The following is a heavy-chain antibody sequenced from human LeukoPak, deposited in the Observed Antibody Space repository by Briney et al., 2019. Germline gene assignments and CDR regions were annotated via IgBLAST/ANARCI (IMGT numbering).Heavy chain of an antibody. Sequence: SQTLSLTCALSGDSVSSINAAWNWLRQSASRGLEWLGRTYYRSKWYNHYAVFVKSRITINPDTSRNQFSLQLNSVTPDDTAVYYCVRSGYGGYLGYWGQGTLVTVSS. D-gene: IGHD5-12*01. J-gene: IGHJ4*02. V-gene: IGHV6-1*01. CDR3: VRSGYGGYLGY. CDR1: GDSVSSINAA. CDR2: TYYRSKWYN.